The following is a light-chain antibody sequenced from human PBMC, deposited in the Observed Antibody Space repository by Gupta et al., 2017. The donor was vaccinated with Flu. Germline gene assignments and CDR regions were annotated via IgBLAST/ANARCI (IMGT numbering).Light chain of an antibody. CDR1: QDIGKW. J-gene: IGKJ4*01. CDR2: YAS. CDR3: QHEKDSPLT. V-gene: IGKV1D-16*01. Sequence: DIQITQSPSSLSASVGDRVIITCRASQDIGKWLAWYQQKPGKAPKSLIYYASRVKSGVPSRFSGIGSGTDFTLTISSRQPEDFASYYCQHEKDSPLTFGGGAMVDI.